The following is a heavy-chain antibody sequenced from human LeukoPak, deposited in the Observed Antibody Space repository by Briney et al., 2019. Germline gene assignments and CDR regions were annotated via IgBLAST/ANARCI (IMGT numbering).Heavy chain of an antibody. CDR2: ISAYNGNT. J-gene: IGHJ6*02. CDR3: ARDQIPADYYYYYGMDV. V-gene: IGHV1-18*01. Sequence: EASVKVSCKASGYTFTSYGITWVRQAPGQGLEWMGWISAYNGNTNYAQKLQGRVTMTTDTSTSTAYMELRSLRSDDTAVYYCARDQIPADYYYYYGMDVWGQGTTVTVSS. D-gene: IGHD6-25*01. CDR1: GYTFTSYG.